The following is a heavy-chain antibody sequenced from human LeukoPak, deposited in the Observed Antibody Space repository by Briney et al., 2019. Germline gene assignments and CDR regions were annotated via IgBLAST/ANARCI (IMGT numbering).Heavy chain of an antibody. CDR3: ARALYDFWSGYDY. J-gene: IGHJ4*02. D-gene: IGHD3-3*01. Sequence: PSETLSLTCTVSGGSISGYYWSWIRQPPGKGLEWIGYIHDSGHTSYNPSLKRRVTISIDTSKNQFSLKLRSVTAADTAVYYCARALYDFWSGYDYWGQGTLVTVSS. V-gene: IGHV4-59*01. CDR1: GGSISGYY. CDR2: IHDSGHT.